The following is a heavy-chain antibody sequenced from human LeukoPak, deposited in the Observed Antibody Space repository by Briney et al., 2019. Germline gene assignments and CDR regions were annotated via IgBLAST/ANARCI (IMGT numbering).Heavy chain of an antibody. CDR1: GYTFTSYD. CDR3: AIGVRFSHYYYYHYMDV. Sequence: ASVKVSCKASGYTFTSYDINWVRQATGQGLEWMGWMSPNSGNTGYAQKFQGRVTITRNTSISTAYMELSSLRSEDTAVYYCAIGVRFSHYYYYHYMDVWGKGTRVTVSS. CDR2: MSPNSGNT. V-gene: IGHV1-8*03. J-gene: IGHJ6*03. D-gene: IGHD3-3*01.